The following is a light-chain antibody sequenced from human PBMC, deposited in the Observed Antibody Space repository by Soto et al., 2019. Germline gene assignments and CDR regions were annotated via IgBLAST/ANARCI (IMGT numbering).Light chain of an antibody. CDR1: QSISSW. CDR3: QQYNST. Sequence: DIPMTQSPSTLSASVGDRVTITCRASQSISSWLAWYQQKPGKAPKLLIYKASSLESGVPSRFSGSGSGTDFTLTLSSLQPGDFATYYCQQYNSTFGQGTKVEIK. J-gene: IGKJ1*01. CDR2: KAS. V-gene: IGKV1-5*03.